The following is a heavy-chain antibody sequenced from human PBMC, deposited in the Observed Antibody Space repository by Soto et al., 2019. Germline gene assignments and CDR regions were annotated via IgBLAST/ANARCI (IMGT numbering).Heavy chain of an antibody. CDR1: GGSISSNHW. J-gene: IGHJ4*02. Sequence: QVQLQESGPGLVKPSGTLSLTCAVSGGSISSNHWWSWVRQSPGKGLEWIGEIYHSGNTNYNPSLESRVTISVDKYKNQFSLKLSSVTAADTAVYYCTRGDMTTQFYFDYWGRGTLVTVSS. V-gene: IGHV4-4*02. CDR2: IYHSGNT. D-gene: IGHD4-4*01. CDR3: TRGDMTTQFYFDY.